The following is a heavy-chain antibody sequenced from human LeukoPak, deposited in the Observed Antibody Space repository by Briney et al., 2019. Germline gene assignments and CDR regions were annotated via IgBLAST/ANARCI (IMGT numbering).Heavy chain of an antibody. J-gene: IGHJ4*02. V-gene: IGHV4-39*01. Sequence: SGTLSLTCTVSGGSISCSSYYWGWIRQPPGKGLEWIGSIYYSGSTYYNPSLKSRVTISVDTSKNQFSLKLSSVTAADTAVYYCARHRGAAAGTFDYWGQGTLVTVSS. CDR3: ARHRGAAAGTFDY. CDR1: GGSISCSSYY. CDR2: IYYSGST. D-gene: IGHD6-13*01.